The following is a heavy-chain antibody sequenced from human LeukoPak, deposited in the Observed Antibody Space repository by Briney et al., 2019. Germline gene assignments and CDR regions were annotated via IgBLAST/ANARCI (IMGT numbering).Heavy chain of an antibody. CDR1: GFTFSSYA. CDR2: ISGSGGTT. D-gene: IGHD2-8*01. J-gene: IGHJ4*02. V-gene: IGHV3-23*01. CDR3: AKDLLMVYAIDY. Sequence: PGGSLRLSCAASGFTFSSYAMSWVRQAPGKGLEWVSAISGSGGTTYYADSVKGRFTISRDNSKNTLYLQMNSLRAKDTAVYYCAKDLLMVYAIDYWGQGTLVTVSS.